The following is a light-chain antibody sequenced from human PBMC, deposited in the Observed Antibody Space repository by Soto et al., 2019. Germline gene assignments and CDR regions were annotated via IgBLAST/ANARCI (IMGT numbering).Light chain of an antibody. J-gene: IGKJ1*01. CDR2: GAS. Sequence: EIVLTQSPGTLYLSPGEIATLSCRASQSVSSTYLAWYQQKPGQAPRLLIYGASNRATGIPDRFSGSGSGTDFTLTISRLEPEDFAVYYCQQYGSSPPWTFGQGTKVEIK. CDR1: QSVSSTY. CDR3: QQYGSSPPWT. V-gene: IGKV3-20*01.